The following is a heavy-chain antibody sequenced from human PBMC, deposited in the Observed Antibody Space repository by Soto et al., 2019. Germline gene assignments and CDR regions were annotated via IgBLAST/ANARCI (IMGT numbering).Heavy chain of an antibody. V-gene: IGHV3-30*18. CDR1: GFTFSDYG. CDR2: ISYDGSSK. CDR3: AKETSRVGSTRGPFDG. J-gene: IGHJ4*02. Sequence: PGRSLRLSCAASGFTFSDYGMHWVRQAPGKGLEWLAVISYDGSSKYYADSVKGRFTISRDNSNNTLYLQMSSLRTEDTAVYSCAKETSRVGSTRGPFDGWGQGTLVTVSS. D-gene: IGHD1-26*01.